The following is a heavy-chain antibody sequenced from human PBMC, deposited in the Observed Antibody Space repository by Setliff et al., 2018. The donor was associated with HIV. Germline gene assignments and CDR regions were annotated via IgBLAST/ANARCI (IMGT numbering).Heavy chain of an antibody. D-gene: IGHD4-17*01. V-gene: IGHV4-34*01. CDR2: INQSGRS. CDR1: SGSLSGYY. CDR3: AGWKVGELDHFDS. J-gene: IGHJ4*02. Sequence: PSETLSLTCAVYSGSLSGYYWNWIRQPPGKGLEWIGEINQSGRSNYNPSLKSRVIISIDTSKNQFALKLSSVTAADTAMYYCAGWKVGELDHFDSWGQGTPVTVSS.